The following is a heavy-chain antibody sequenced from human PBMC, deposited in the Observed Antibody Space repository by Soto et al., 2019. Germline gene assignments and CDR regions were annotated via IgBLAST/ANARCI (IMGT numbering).Heavy chain of an antibody. V-gene: IGHV4-31*03. J-gene: IGHJ4*02. Sequence: SETLSLTCTVSGGSISSGGYYWSWVPQRPGKGLEGIVYVYFNENTYYNPSLTSRVAMSVGTSKRQFSLRLSSVTAADAAVYYCARQITMASGIDFWGPGTSVTVSS. CDR2: VYFNENT. CDR1: GGSISSGGYY. D-gene: IGHD3-3*01. CDR3: ARQITMASGIDF.